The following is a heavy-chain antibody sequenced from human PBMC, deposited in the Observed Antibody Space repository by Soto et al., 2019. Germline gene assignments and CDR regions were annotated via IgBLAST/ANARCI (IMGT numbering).Heavy chain of an antibody. V-gene: IGHV1-69*13. Sequence: SVKVSCKASGGTFGSSRISWVRQAPGQGLEWMGGIIPLFETTNYAQKFLGRVTISADESTSTAYMELSSLGSDDTAVYYCARDEVHFYTWSPGSGREVWGQGTRATASS. J-gene: IGHJ6*02. CDR3: ARDEVHFYTWSPGSGREV. CDR1: GGTFGSSR. CDR2: IIPLFETT. D-gene: IGHD1-26*01.